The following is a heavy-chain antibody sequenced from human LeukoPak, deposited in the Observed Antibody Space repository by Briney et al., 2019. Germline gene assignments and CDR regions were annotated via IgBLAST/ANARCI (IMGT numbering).Heavy chain of an antibody. CDR3: ARDYDSSGYYHY. Sequence: PGGSLRLSCAASGFTFSSYSMNWVRQAPGKGLEWVSSISSSSSYIYYADSVKGRFSISRDNSKNTLYLQMNRLRADDTAVYYCARDYDSSGYYHYWGQGTLVTVSS. J-gene: IGHJ4*02. D-gene: IGHD3-22*01. CDR1: GFTFSSYS. CDR2: ISSSSSYI. V-gene: IGHV3-21*01.